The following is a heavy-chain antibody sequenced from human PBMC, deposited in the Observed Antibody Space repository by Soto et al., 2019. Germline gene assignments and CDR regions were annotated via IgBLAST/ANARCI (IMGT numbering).Heavy chain of an antibody. CDR3: AKDQLIAVTGTYFDY. Sequence: ETLSLTCAVSGGSISSSNWWSWVRQAPGKGLEWVSAISGSGGSTYYADSVKGRFTISRDNSKNTLYLQMNSLRTEDTAVYYCAKDQLIAVTGTYFDYWGQGTLVTVSS. J-gene: IGHJ4*02. CDR1: GGSISSSN. D-gene: IGHD6-19*01. V-gene: IGHV3-23*01. CDR2: ISGSGGST.